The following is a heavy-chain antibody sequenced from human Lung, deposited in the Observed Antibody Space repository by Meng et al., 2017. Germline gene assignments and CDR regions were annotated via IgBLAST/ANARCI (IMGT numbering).Heavy chain of an antibody. D-gene: IGHD1-1*01. CDR3: TNDRLNH. J-gene: IGHJ1*01. CDR2: INRDGTKP. V-gene: IGHV3-74*01. Sequence: VRLVGSGAGYGPPGGSLGLSGAASGFTFTDHWMHWVRQGPGKGLVWVSRINRDGTKPTYADSVKGRFTISRDNAKNTLYLQMNNLRAEDTAFYYCTNDRLNHWGQGALVTVSS. CDR1: GFTFTDHW.